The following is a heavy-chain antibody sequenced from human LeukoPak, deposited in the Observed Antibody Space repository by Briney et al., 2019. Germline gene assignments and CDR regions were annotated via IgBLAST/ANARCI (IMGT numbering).Heavy chain of an antibody. CDR2: INPNSGGT. D-gene: IGHD3-22*01. J-gene: IGHJ4*02. CDR1: GYTFTSYG. V-gene: IGHV1-2*02. Sequence: ASVKVSCKASGYTFTSYGISWVRQAPGQGLEWMGWINPNSGGTNYAQKFQGRVTMTRDTSISTAYMELSRLRSDDTAVYYCASPRTYYYDSSGYDFDYWGEGTLVTVSS. CDR3: ASPRTYYYDSSGYDFDY.